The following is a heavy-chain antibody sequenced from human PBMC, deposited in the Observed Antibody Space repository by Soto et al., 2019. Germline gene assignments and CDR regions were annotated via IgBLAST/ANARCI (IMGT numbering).Heavy chain of an antibody. CDR2: IWYDGSNK. V-gene: IGHV3-33*01. Sequence: PGGSLRLSCAASGFTFSSYGMHWVRQAPGKGLEWVAVIWYDGSNKYYADSVKGRFTISRDNSKNTLYLQMNSLRAEDTAVYYCARGTTVVTPYYYYGMDVWGQGTTVTVPS. D-gene: IGHD2-21*02. J-gene: IGHJ6*02. CDR3: ARGTTVVTPYYYYGMDV. CDR1: GFTFSSYG.